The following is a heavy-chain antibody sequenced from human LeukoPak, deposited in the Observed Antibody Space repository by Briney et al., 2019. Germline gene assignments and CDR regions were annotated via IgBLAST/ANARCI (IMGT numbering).Heavy chain of an antibody. Sequence: SETLSLTSAVSGGSISSGGYSWSWIRQPPGKGLEWIGYMYHTGSTYYNPSLKSRVTVSVDKSKNQFSLKLTSVTAADTAVYYCARVPTRCGGDCHYFDYWGQGTLVTVSS. CDR3: ARVPTRCGGDCHYFDY. J-gene: IGHJ4*02. CDR2: MYHTGST. CDR1: GGSISSGGYS. D-gene: IGHD2-21*02. V-gene: IGHV4-30-2*01.